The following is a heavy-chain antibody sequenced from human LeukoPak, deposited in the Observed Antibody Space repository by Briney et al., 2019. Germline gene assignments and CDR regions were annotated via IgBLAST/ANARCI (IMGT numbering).Heavy chain of an antibody. CDR1: GFTVSSNY. CDR2: IYSGGST. Sequence: PGGSLRLSCAASGFTVSSNYMSWVRQAPGKGLEWVSVIYSGGSTYYADSVKGRFTISRDNAKNSLYLQMNSLRAEDTAVYYCARSSGWFCFDYWGQGTLVTVSS. D-gene: IGHD6-19*01. V-gene: IGHV3-66*01. J-gene: IGHJ4*02. CDR3: ARSSGWFCFDY.